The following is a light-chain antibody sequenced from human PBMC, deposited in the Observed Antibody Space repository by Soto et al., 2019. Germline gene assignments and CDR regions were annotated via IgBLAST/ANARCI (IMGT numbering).Light chain of an antibody. J-gene: IGKJ1*01. V-gene: IGKV1-5*01. Sequence: IQMTQSPSLLSPSVGYRVTISFRASQSISSWLAWYQKKPGKAPQLLIYDASSLESGVQSRFSGSGAGTEFTLTISSLQADDFATYYCQQYNSYSWTFGEGTKVDIK. CDR3: QQYNSYSWT. CDR1: QSISSW. CDR2: DAS.